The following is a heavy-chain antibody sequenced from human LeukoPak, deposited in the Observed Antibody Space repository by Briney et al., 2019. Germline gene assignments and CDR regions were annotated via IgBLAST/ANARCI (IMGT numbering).Heavy chain of an antibody. CDR2: IYHSGST. CDR3: ARERNSRSGSRRVTIVFFFVN. V-gene: IGHV4-30-2*01. D-gene: IGHD3-10*01. J-gene: IGHJ4*02. Sequence: SETLSLTCAVSGGSISSGGYSWSWIRQPPGKGLEWIGYIYHSGSTYYNPSLKSRVTISVDRSKNQFSLKLRSVNAADTLVFYCARERNSRSGSRRVTIVFFFVNWGEGTLVTVSS. CDR1: GGSISSGGYS.